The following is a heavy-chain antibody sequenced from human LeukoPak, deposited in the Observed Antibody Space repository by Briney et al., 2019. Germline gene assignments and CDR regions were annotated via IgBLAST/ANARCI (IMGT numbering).Heavy chain of an antibody. D-gene: IGHD6-13*01. J-gene: IGHJ4*02. CDR2: IYTSGST. V-gene: IGHV4-61*02. Sequence: PSETLSLTCTVSGGSISSGSYYWSWIRQPAGKGLEWIGRIYTSGSTNYNPSLKSRVTISVDTSKNQFSLKLSSVTAADTAVYYCARDPGDSSSWYVGFDYWGQGTLVTVSS. CDR3: ARDPGDSSSWYVGFDY. CDR1: GGSISSGSYY.